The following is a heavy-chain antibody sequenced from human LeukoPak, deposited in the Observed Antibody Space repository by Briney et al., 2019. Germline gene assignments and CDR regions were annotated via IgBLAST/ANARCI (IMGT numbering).Heavy chain of an antibody. CDR2: ISSSSSTI. D-gene: IGHD5-24*01. J-gene: IGHJ4*02. Sequence: GGSLRLSCAASGFTFSSYSMNWVRQAPGKGLEWVSYISSSSSTIYYADSVKGRFTISRDNAKNSLYLQMNSLRAEDTAVYYCARGLWLQFSDYWGQGTLVTVSS. CDR1: GFTFSSYS. CDR3: ARGLWLQFSDY. V-gene: IGHV3-48*01.